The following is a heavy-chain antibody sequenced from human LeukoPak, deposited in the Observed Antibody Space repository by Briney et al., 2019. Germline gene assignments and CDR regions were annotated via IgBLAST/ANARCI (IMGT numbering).Heavy chain of an antibody. D-gene: IGHD2-21*02. CDR1: GFTFSSYW. CDR3: ARDTGDLTYCGGDCYSGAFDI. Sequence: GGSLRLSCAASGFTFSSYWMSWVRQAPGKGLEWVANIKQDGSEKYYVDSVKGRFTISRDNAKNSLYLQMNSLRAEDTAIYYCARDTGDLTYCGGDCYSGAFDIWGQGTMVTVSS. J-gene: IGHJ3*02. V-gene: IGHV3-7*01. CDR2: IKQDGSEK.